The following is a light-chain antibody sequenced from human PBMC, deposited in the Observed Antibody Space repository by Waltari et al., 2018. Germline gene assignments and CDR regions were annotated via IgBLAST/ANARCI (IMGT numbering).Light chain of an antibody. J-gene: IGKJ1*01. CDR2: GAS. CDR3: QQYGSSPWT. CDR1: QSVSDSY. Sequence: EIVFTQSPGTLSLSPGDRATLSCRASQSVSDSYLAWYQQKSGQAPRLLIYGASSRATGIPDRFSGSGSGTDFTLTISRLEPEDFAVYSCQQYGSSPWTFGQGTKVEIK. V-gene: IGKV3-20*01.